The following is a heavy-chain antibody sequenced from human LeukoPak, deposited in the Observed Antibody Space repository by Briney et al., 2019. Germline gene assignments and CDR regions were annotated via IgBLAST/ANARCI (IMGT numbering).Heavy chain of an antibody. CDR2: ISHDGSNK. CDR3: AREGPRGNSQFDY. Sequence: PGGSLRLSCAASGFTFSSYGMHWVRQAPGKGLEWVAVISHDGSNKYYTDSVKGRLTISRDNSKDTLFLQMNGLRAEDTAVYYCAREGPRGNSQFDYWGQGTLVTVSS. J-gene: IGHJ4*02. V-gene: IGHV3-30*03. CDR1: GFTFSSYG. D-gene: IGHD2/OR15-2a*01.